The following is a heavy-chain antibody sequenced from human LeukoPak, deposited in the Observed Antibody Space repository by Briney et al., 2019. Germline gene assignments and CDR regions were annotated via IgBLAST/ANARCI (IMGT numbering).Heavy chain of an antibody. CDR3: ARVLSGAPDGFHI. Sequence: GGSLRLSCAASGFIFSSYWMSWVRQAPGKGLEWVANIKQDGSDKFYVDSVKGRFTISRDSAKNSLYLQMNSLRAEDTAVYYCARVLSGAPDGFHIWSQGTTVTVSS. CDR2: IKQDGSDK. V-gene: IGHV3-7*01. CDR1: GFIFSSYW. J-gene: IGHJ3*02.